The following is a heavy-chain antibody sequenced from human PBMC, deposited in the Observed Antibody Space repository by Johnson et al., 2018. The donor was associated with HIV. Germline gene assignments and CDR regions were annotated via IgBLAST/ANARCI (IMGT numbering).Heavy chain of an antibody. CDR1: GFTFSSYA. Sequence: QVQLVESRGVLVQPGGSLRLSCAASGFTFSSYAIHWVRQAPGKGLEWVALVSFDGITKYYADSVKGRFTISRDNSKNTLYLQMNSLRAEDTAVYYCARGRERGMFDIWGQGTMVTVSS. J-gene: IGHJ3*02. CDR2: VSFDGITK. V-gene: IGHV3-30*04. D-gene: IGHD5-24*01. CDR3: ARGRERGMFDI.